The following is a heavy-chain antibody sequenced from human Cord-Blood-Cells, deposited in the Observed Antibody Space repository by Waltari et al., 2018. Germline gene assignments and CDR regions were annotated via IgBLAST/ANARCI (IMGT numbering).Heavy chain of an antibody. D-gene: IGHD3-3*01. CDR1: GFPFSSYA. CDR3: AKAPDYDFWSGYYTWFDP. Sequence: EVQLVESGGGLVQPGGSLRLSCAASGFPFSSYALSWVRQATGKGLEWVSAISGSGGSTYYADSVKGRFTISRDNSKNTLYLQMNSLRAEDTAVYYCAKAPDYDFWSGYYTWFDPWGQGTLVTVSS. CDR2: ISGSGGST. V-gene: IGHV3-23*04. J-gene: IGHJ5*02.